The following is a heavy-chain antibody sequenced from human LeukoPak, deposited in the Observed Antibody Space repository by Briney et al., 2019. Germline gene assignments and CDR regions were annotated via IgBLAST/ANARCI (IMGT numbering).Heavy chain of an antibody. CDR2: INHSGST. V-gene: IGHV4-34*01. CDR3: AREVTPRRSIDY. CDR1: GGSFSGYY. Sequence: PSETLSLTCAVYGGSFSGYYWSWIRQPPGKGLEWIGEINHSGSTNYNPSLKSRVTISVDTSKNQFSLKLSSVTAADTAVYYCAREVTPRRSIDYWGQGTLVTASS. J-gene: IGHJ4*02. D-gene: IGHD4-23*01.